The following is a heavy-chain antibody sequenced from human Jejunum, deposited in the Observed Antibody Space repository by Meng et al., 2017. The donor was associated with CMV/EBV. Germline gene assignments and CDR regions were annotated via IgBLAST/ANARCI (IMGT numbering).Heavy chain of an antibody. Sequence: QVQLVQSGAEVKKPGSSVKLSCNASGGTFSSYAISWVRQAPGQGLEWMGGIIPILGIANYAQKFQGRVTITADKSTSTAYMELSSLRSEDTAVYYCARERPGGMATTPYFDYWCQGTLVTVYS. CDR2: IIPILGIA. D-gene: IGHD5-24*01. CDR1: GGTFSSYA. V-gene: IGHV1-69*10. CDR3: ARERPGGMATTPYFDY. J-gene: IGHJ4*02.